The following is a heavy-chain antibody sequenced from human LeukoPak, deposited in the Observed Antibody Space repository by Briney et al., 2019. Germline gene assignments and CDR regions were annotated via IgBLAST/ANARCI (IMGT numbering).Heavy chain of an antibody. Sequence: SETLSLTCTVSGGSISSSSYYWGWIRQPPGKGLEWIGTIYYSGSTYYNPSLKSRVTISVDASKNLFSLNLSSVTAADTAIYYCARHRIAAADDAFEIWGQGTMVTVFS. J-gene: IGHJ3*02. CDR2: IYYSGST. CDR1: GGSISSSSYY. V-gene: IGHV4-39*01. D-gene: IGHD6-13*01. CDR3: ARHRIAAADDAFEI.